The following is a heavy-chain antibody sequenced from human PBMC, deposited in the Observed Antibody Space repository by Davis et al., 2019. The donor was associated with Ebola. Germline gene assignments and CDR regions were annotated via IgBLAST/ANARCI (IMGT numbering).Heavy chain of an antibody. CDR1: GFTFSSYS. D-gene: IGHD4-17*01. CDR3: TCTVTTTGDY. J-gene: IGHJ4*02. Sequence: GESLKISCAASGFTFSSYSMNWVRQAPRKGLEWVSSISSSSSYIYYADSVKGRFTISRDNAKNSLYLQMNSLRAEDTAVYYCTCTVTTTGDYWGQGTLVTVSS. V-gene: IGHV3-21*01. CDR2: ISSSSSYI.